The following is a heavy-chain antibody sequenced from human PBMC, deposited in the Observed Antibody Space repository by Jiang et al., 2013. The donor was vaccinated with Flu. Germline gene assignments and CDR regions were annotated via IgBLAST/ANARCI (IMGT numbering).Heavy chain of an antibody. V-gene: IGHV6-1*01. CDR3: VRDYNWAFDS. CDR1: GDSISNNVVA. J-gene: IGHJ4*02. Sequence: SQTLSLTCAISGDSISNNVVAWNWIRQSPSRGLEWLGKTRYISRWLTEYSVSMQGRITINPDTSRNQLSLQLDSATPDDTAIYYCVRDYNWAFDSWGQGTLVTVSS. CDR2: TRYISRWLT. D-gene: IGHD1-1*01.